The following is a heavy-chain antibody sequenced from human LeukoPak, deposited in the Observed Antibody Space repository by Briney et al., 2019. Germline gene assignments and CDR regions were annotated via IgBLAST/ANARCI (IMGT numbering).Heavy chain of an antibody. Sequence: ASVKVSCKASGYTFTGYYMHWVRQAPGQGLEWMGWINPNSGGTNYAQKLQGRVTMSRDTAISTAYMELSRLRSDDTAVYYCARVEDDSSGYYYVGYYFDYWGQGTLVTVPS. D-gene: IGHD3-22*01. CDR1: GYTFTGYY. CDR2: INPNSGGT. J-gene: IGHJ4*02. CDR3: ARVEDDSSGYYYVGYYFDY. V-gene: IGHV1-2*02.